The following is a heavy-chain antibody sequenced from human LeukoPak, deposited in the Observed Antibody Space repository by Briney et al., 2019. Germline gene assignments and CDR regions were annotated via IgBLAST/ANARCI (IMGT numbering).Heavy chain of an antibody. CDR2: INTDNGNT. V-gene: IGHV1-3*04. CDR1: GYTFTKHP. CDR3: APLIGAYFDY. D-gene: IGHD3-10*01. Sequence: ASVKVSCKTSGYTFTKHPMHWVRQDPGQRLEWMGWINTDNGNTKYSEKFQGRVAITRDTSASTAYMELNSLTSEDTALYYCAPLIGAYFDYWGQGTLVTVSS. J-gene: IGHJ4*02.